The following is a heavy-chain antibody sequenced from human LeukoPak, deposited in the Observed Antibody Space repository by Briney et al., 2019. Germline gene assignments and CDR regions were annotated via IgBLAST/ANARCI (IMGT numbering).Heavy chain of an antibody. D-gene: IGHD6-13*01. CDR3: AKGSAGGRPYYFDY. V-gene: IGHV3-23*05. J-gene: IGHJ4*02. Sequence: GGPLRLSCAVSGFTFSSYAMSWVRQAPGKGLEWVSAIDSSGSYTWYDDSVKGRFTISRDNSKNTLYLQMNSLRAEDTAVYYCAKGSAGGRPYYFDYWGQGALVPVSS. CDR1: GFTFSSYA. CDR2: IDSSGSYT.